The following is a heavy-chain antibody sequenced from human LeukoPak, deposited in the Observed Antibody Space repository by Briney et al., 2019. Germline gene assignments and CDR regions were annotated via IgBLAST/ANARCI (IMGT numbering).Heavy chain of an antibody. D-gene: IGHD5-18*01. Sequence: GGSLRLSCAASGFTFSGYWMHWVRQAPGKGLVWVSRINSDGSSTSYADSVKGRFTISRDNAKNTLYLQMNSLRAEDTAVYYCAREWRGYSYGYFDYWGQGTLVTVSS. V-gene: IGHV3-74*01. CDR3: AREWRGYSYGYFDY. J-gene: IGHJ4*02. CDR1: GFTFSGYW. CDR2: INSDGSST.